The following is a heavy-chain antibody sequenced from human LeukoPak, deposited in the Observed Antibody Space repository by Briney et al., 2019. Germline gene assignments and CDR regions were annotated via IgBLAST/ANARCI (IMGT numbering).Heavy chain of an antibody. Sequence: SETLSLTCTVSGGSISSSNYYWGWLRQPPGAGPEWLGTIYYSGTTYYNPSLESGVTISEDTSKNQFSLTLRSVTAADTAVYYCARQISDYYYYYMDVWGKGTTVTVSS. V-gene: IGHV4-39*01. J-gene: IGHJ6*03. CDR3: ARQISDYYYYYMDV. CDR2: IYYSGTT. CDR1: GGSISSSNYY. D-gene: IGHD3-10*01.